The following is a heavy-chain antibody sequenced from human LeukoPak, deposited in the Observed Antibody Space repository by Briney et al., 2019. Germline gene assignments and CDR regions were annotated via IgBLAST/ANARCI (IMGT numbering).Heavy chain of an antibody. CDR3: ARGAVAVLPDS. CDR1: GGSFSGYY. J-gene: IGHJ5*01. Sequence: SETLSLTCAVYGGSFSGYYWSWIRQPPGKGLEWIGEINHSGSTNYNPSLKSRVTISVDTSKNQFSLKLSSVTAADTAVYYCARGAVAVLPDSWGGGPLSPVSS. D-gene: IGHD6-19*01. CDR2: INHSGST. V-gene: IGHV4-34*01.